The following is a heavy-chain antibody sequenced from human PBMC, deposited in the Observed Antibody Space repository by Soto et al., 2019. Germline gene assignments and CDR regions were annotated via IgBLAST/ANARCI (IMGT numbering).Heavy chain of an antibody. Sequence: SETLSLTCTVSGGSISSYYWSWIRQPAGKGLEWIGRIYTSGSTNYNPSLKSRVTMSVDTSKNQFSLKLSSVTAADTAVYYCAGDCSSTSCHYYYYGMDVWGQGTTVTVYS. V-gene: IGHV4-4*07. D-gene: IGHD2-2*01. J-gene: IGHJ6*02. CDR1: GGSISSYY. CDR2: IYTSGST. CDR3: AGDCSSTSCHYYYYGMDV.